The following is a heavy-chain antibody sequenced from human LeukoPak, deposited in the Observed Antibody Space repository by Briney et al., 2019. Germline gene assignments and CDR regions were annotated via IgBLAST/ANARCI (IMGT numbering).Heavy chain of an antibody. CDR3: AKDSSVGPNYYYYYYMDV. CDR1: GFTFTSYA. D-gene: IGHD1-26*01. J-gene: IGHJ6*03. CDR2: ISGSGGST. V-gene: IGHV3-23*01. Sequence: PGGSLRLSCAASGFTFTSYAMSWVRQAPGKGLEWVSCISGSGGSTYYADSVKGRFTISRDNSKNTLYLQMNSLRAEDTAVYYCAKDSSVGPNYYYYYYMDVWGKGTTVTVSS.